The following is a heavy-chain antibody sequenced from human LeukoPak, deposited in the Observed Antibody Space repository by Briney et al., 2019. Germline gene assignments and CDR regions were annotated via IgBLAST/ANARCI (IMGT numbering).Heavy chain of an antibody. CDR2: IYYSGST. J-gene: IGHJ5*02. V-gene: IGHV4-59*08. CDR3: ARRRIAVAGPNWFDP. D-gene: IGHD6-19*01. CDR1: GGSISSYY. Sequence: SETLSLTCTVSGGSISSYYWSWIRQPPGKGLEWIGYIYYSGSTNYNPSLKSRVTISVDTSKNQFSLKLSSVTAVDTAVYYCARRRIAVAGPNWFDPWGQGTLVTVSS.